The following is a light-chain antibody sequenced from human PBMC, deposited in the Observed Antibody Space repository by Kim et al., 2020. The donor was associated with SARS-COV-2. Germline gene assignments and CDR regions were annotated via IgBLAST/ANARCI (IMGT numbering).Light chain of an antibody. J-gene: IGLJ2*01. CDR1: STNIGSNY. CDR2: RND. CDR3: AAWDDSLSGREV. Sequence: ELTQPPSASGTPGQRVTISCSGSSTNIGSNYVYWYQQLPGTAPKLLIYRNDQRPSGVPDRFSGSKSATSASLAISGLRSEDEADYYCAAWDDSLSGREVFGGGTQLTVL. V-gene: IGLV1-47*01.